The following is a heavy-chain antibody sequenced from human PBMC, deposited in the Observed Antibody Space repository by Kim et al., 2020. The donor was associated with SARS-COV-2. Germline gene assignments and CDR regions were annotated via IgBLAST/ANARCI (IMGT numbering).Heavy chain of an antibody. V-gene: IGHV1-69*13. Sequence: SVKVSCKASGGTFSSYAISWVRQAPGQGLEWMGGIIPIFGTANYAQKFQGRVTITADESTSTAYMELSSLRSEDTAVYYCAREGTGGRGLEHTLDYWGQGTLVTVSS. J-gene: IGHJ4*02. CDR1: GGTFSSYA. CDR3: AREGTGGRGLEHTLDY. CDR2: IIPIFGTA. D-gene: IGHD1-1*01.